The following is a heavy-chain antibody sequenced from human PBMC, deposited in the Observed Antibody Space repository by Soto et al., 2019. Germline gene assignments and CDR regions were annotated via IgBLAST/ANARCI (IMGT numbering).Heavy chain of an antibody. V-gene: IGHV3-33*01. CDR2: IWYDGSNK. CDR3: ARRPDYNDY. Sequence: QVQLVESGGGVVQPGRSLRLSCAASGFTFSSYDMHWVRQAPGKGLEWVAVIWYDGSNKYYADSVKGRFTISRDNSKNTLYLQMNSLRAEDTAVYYCARRPDYNDYWGQGTLVTVSS. CDR1: GFTFSSYD. J-gene: IGHJ4*02.